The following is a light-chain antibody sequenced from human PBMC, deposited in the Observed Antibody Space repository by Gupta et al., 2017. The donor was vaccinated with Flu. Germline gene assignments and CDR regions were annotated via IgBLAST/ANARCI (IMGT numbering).Light chain of an antibody. J-gene: IGLJ2*01. V-gene: IGLV6-57*01. CDR1: IGSIASNY. Sequence: NFMLTQPHSVSASPGNTVTISCTRSIGSIASNYVQWYQQRPGSSPTTVIYEDNQRPSGVPDRFSGSIDSSSNSASLTISGLKTEDEADYYCQSYDSSNPVVFGGGTKLTVL. CDR3: QSYDSSNPVV. CDR2: EDN.